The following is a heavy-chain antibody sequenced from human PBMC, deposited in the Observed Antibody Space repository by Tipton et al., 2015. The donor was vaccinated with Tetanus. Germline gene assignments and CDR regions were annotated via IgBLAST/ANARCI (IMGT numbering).Heavy chain of an antibody. CDR3: VTNWGSVNYGLDV. D-gene: IGHD7-27*01. CDR1: GGSVRSGDYQ. Sequence: TLSLTCSVSGGSVRSGDYQWNWIRQPPGKGLEWLAYISNSGRTNSNYSLKSRITISQDKSKNQFSLRLTSVTAADTAVYYCVTNWGSVNYGLDVWGQGTTVTVSS. V-gene: IGHV4-61*08. J-gene: IGHJ6*02. CDR2: ISNSGRT.